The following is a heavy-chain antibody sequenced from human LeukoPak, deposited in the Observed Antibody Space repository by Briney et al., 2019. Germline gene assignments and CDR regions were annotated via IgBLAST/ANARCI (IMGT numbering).Heavy chain of an antibody. J-gene: IGHJ4*02. CDR3: ARVDIVVVPAASDY. CDR2: INHSGST. V-gene: IGHV4-34*01. D-gene: IGHD2-2*01. CDR1: GGSFSGYY. Sequence: SETLSLTCAVYGGSFSGYYWSWIRQPPGKGLEWIGEINHSGSTNYNPSLKSRVTISVDTSKNQFSLKLSSVTAADTAVYHCARVDIVVVPAASDYWGQGTLVTVSS.